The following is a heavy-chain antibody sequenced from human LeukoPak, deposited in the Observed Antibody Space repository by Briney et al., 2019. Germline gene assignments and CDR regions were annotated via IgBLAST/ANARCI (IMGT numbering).Heavy chain of an antibody. V-gene: IGHV1-18*04. D-gene: IGHD1-26*01. Sequence: ASVKVSCKASGYTFTGYYMHWVRQAPGQGLEGMGWISAYNGNTNYAQKLQGRVTMTTDTSTSTAYMELRSLRSDDTAVYYCARAPVWVGATDAFDIWGQGTMVTVSS. J-gene: IGHJ3*02. CDR1: GYTFTGYY. CDR2: ISAYNGNT. CDR3: ARAPVWVGATDAFDI.